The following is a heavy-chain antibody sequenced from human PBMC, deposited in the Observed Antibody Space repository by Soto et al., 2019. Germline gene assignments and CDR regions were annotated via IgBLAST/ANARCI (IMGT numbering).Heavy chain of an antibody. D-gene: IGHD2-15*01. CDR1: GFTFSSYA. CDR2: ISGSGGST. Sequence: GGSLRLSCAASGFTFSSYAMSWVRQAPGKGLEWVSAISGSGGSTYYADSVKGRFTISRDNSKNTLYLQMNSLRAEDTAVYYCASNTDCSGGSCYSVGWGQGTMVTVSS. J-gene: IGHJ3*01. V-gene: IGHV3-23*01. CDR3: ASNTDCSGGSCYSVG.